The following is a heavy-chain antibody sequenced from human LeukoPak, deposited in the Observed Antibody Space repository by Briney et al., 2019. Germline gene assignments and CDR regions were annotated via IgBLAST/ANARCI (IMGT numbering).Heavy chain of an antibody. V-gene: IGHV4-34*01. J-gene: IGHJ4*02. D-gene: IGHD2-2*01. CDR3: ASPLSGDIVVVPAGY. Sequence: SETLSLTCAVYGGSFSGYYWSWIRQPPGKGLEWIGEINHSGSTNYNPSLKSRVTISVDTSKNQFSLKLSSVTAADTVVYYCASPLSGDIVVVPAGYWGQGTLVTVSS. CDR2: INHSGST. CDR1: GGSFSGYY.